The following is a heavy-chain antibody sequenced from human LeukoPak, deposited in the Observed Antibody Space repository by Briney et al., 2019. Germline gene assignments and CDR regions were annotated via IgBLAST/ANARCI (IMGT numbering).Heavy chain of an antibody. CDR2: ISFDGINK. J-gene: IGHJ4*02. V-gene: IGHV3-30-3*01. D-gene: IGHD3-22*01. Sequence: PGGSLRLSCAASGFTFSSYAMHWVRQAPGKGLEWVALISFDGINKYYSDSVKGRFTISRDTSENTLYLQMNSLRAEDTAVYYCAKAYYYDSSGFTGEYYFDYWGQGTLVTVSS. CDR3: AKAYYYDSSGFTGEYYFDY. CDR1: GFTFSSYA.